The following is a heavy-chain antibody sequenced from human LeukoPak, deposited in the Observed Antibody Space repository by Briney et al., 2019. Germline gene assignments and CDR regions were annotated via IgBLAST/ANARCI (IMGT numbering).Heavy chain of an antibody. V-gene: IGHV3-48*03. Sequence: GGSLRLSCAASGFTFSSYEMNWVRQAPGKGLEWVSYVSSSGSTIYYADSVKGRFTISRDNAKNSLYLQMNSLRAEDTAVYYCARDGGDYFDYWGQGTLVTVSS. CDR3: ARDGGDYFDY. D-gene: IGHD2-21*01. CDR1: GFTFSSYE. J-gene: IGHJ4*02. CDR2: VSSSGSTI.